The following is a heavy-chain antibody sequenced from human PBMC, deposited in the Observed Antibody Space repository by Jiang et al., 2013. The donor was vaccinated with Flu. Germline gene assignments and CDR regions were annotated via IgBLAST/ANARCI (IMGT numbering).Heavy chain of an antibody. D-gene: IGHD2-2*01. Sequence: PGLVKPSGTLSLTRAVSGGSISSSNWWSWVRQPPGKGLEWIGEIYHSGSTNYNPSLKSRVTISVDKSKNQFSLKLSSVTAADTAVYYCARDRVVVVPAARNYYYYGMDVWGKGTTVTVSS. CDR3: ARDRVVVVPAARNYYYYGMDV. CDR1: GGSISSSNW. V-gene: IGHV4-4*02. J-gene: IGHJ6*04. CDR2: IYHSGST.